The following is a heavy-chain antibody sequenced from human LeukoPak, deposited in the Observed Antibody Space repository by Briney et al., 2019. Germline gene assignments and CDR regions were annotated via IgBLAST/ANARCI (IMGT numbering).Heavy chain of an antibody. Sequence: AAGKVSCKSAGYTFTGYYMHWVRQAPGQGLEWMGWINPNSGGTNYAQKVQGRVTMTRDTSTTTAYMELSRLRSDATAVYYCARELPGYCTGGSCYYFDYWGQGTPVTVSS. CDR2: INPNSGGT. CDR1: GYTFTGYY. V-gene: IGHV1-2*02. D-gene: IGHD2-15*01. J-gene: IGHJ4*02. CDR3: ARELPGYCTGGSCYYFDY.